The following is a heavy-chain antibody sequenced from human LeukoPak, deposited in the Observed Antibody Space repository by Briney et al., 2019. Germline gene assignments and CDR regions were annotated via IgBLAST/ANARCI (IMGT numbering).Heavy chain of an antibody. D-gene: IGHD3-9*01. CDR3: ARDHRLRYFDWSDFDY. Sequence: PGGSLRLSYAASGFTFSSYAMHWVRQAPGKGLEWISYISSSSFYTSYADSVKGRFTISRDNAKNSLYLQMNSLRAEDTAVYYCARDHRLRYFDWSDFDYWGQGTLVTVSS. CDR2: ISSSSFYT. CDR1: GFTFSSYA. V-gene: IGHV3-21*05. J-gene: IGHJ4*02.